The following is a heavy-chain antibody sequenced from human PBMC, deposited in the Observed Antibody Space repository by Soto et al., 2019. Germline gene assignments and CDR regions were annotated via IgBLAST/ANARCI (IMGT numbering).Heavy chain of an antibody. J-gene: IGHJ3*02. Sequence: ETLSLTCTVSGGSISSYYWSWIRQPPGKGLEWIGYIYYSGSTNYNPSLKSRVTISVDTSKNQFSLKLSSVTAADTAVYYCARAPSGPYDAFDIWGQGTMVTVSS. CDR3: ARAPSGPYDAFDI. CDR2: IYYSGST. V-gene: IGHV4-59*01. CDR1: GGSISSYY. D-gene: IGHD2-15*01.